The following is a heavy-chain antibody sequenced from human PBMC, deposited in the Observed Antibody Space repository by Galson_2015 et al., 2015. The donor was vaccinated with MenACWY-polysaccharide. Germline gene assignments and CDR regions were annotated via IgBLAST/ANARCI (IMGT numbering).Heavy chain of an antibody. CDR1: GGSISGFY. CDR3: ARRRPRPDFWFDP. V-gene: IGHV4-59*01. Sequence: SETLSLTCSVSGGSISGFYWSWIRQPPGKGLEWIGYVYSSGTTNYNPSLRSRVTISIDTSKNLFSLNLTSVTASDTAVYYCARRRPRPDFWFDPWGHGTLVTVSS. J-gene: IGHJ5*02. D-gene: IGHD3-3*01. CDR2: VYSSGTT.